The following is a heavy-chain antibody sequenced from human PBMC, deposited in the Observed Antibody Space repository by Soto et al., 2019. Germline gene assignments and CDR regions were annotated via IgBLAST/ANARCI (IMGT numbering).Heavy chain of an antibody. J-gene: IGHJ4*02. CDR2: IRGDNGDK. CDR1: GYTFSSHG. Sequence: QVHLVQSGAGVKTPGASVKVSCEASGYTFSSHGISWVRQAPGQGLEWMGWIRGDNGDKNNDQKFQGRITMTTDTSTDTAYMELRNLKSDDTAVYYCARDLRGSCTTDGCFYFDYWGQGTLVTVSS. D-gene: IGHD2-8*01. CDR3: ARDLRGSCTTDGCFYFDY. V-gene: IGHV1-18*04.